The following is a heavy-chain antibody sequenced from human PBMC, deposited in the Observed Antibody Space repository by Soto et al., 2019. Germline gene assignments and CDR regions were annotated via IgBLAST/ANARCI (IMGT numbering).Heavy chain of an antibody. V-gene: IGHV4-34*01. CDR1: GGSFSGYY. J-gene: IGHJ4*02. Sequence: QVQLQQWGAGLLKPSETLSLTCAVYGGSFSGYYWSWIRQPPGKGLEWIGEIHHSGSTNYNHSLKSRVTISVDTSKNQFSLKLSSVTAADTAVYYCASAHSSGWYHRYWGQGTLVTVSS. D-gene: IGHD6-19*01. CDR2: IHHSGST. CDR3: ASAHSSGWYHRY.